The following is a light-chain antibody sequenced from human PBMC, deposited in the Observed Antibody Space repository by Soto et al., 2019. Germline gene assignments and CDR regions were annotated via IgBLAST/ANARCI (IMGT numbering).Light chain of an antibody. V-gene: IGLV3-1*01. Sequence: SYELTQPPSVSVSPGQTASITCSGDKLGDKYACWYQQKPRQSPVLVIYQDSKRPSGIPERFSGSNSGNTATLTISGTQAMYEADYYCQAWDSSTYVFGTGTKRTVL. CDR2: QDS. CDR1: KLGDKY. J-gene: IGLJ1*01. CDR3: QAWDSSTYV.